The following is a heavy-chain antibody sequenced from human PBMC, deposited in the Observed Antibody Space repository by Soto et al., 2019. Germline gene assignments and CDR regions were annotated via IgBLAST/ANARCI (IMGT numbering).Heavy chain of an antibody. CDR1: GGSISSYY. D-gene: IGHD4-17*01. V-gene: IGHV4-59*01. Sequence: SETLSLTCTVSGGSISSYYWSWIRQPPGKGLEWIGYIYYSGSTNYNPSLKSRVTISVDTSKNQFSLKLSSVTAADTAVYYCARGFDYGDYVLNEPYYYYGMDVWGQGTTVTVSS. J-gene: IGHJ6*02. CDR2: IYYSGST. CDR3: ARGFDYGDYVLNEPYYYYGMDV.